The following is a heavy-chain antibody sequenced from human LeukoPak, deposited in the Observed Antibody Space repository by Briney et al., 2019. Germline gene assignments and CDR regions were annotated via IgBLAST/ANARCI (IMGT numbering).Heavy chain of an antibody. CDR2: IKSRTDGGTA. D-gene: IGHD2-15*01. V-gene: IGHV3-15*01. CDR3: ATVAYCSGVSCYGAFDI. Sequence: GGSLRLSCAASGFTFSDAWMSWVRQGPGKGLEWVGRIKSRTDGGTADYAAPVKGRFTISRDDPKNTLYLQMNSLKTDDTAVYYCATVAYCSGVSCYGAFDIWGQGTMVTVSS. J-gene: IGHJ3*02. CDR1: GFTFSDAW.